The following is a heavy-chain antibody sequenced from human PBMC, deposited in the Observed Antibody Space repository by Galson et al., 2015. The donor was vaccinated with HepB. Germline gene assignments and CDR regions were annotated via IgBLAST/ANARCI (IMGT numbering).Heavy chain of an antibody. D-gene: IGHD3-22*01. Sequence: SLRLSCAASGFTFSSYAMSWVRQAPGKGLEWVSAISGSGGSTYYADSVKDRFTISRDNSKNTLYLQMNSLRAEDTAVYYCAKRGYGIYYDSSGYYYRQEYFQHWGQGTLVTVSS. CDR1: GFTFSSYA. V-gene: IGHV3-23*01. CDR3: AKRGYGIYYDSSGYYYRQEYFQH. CDR2: ISGSGGST. J-gene: IGHJ1*01.